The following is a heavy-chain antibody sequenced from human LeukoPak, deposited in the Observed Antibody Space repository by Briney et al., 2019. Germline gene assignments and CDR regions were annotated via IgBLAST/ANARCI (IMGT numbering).Heavy chain of an antibody. CDR3: TRLERSQEAFDA. CDR1: GFTFSSYE. Sequence: SGGSLRLSCAASGFTFSSYEMNWVRQAPGKGLEWVSYISSSGSTIDYADSVKGRFTISRDNAKNSLHLQMNSLRAEDTAVYYCTRLERSQEAFDAWGQGTILTVSS. J-gene: IGHJ3*01. D-gene: IGHD3-3*01. V-gene: IGHV3-48*03. CDR2: ISSSGSTI.